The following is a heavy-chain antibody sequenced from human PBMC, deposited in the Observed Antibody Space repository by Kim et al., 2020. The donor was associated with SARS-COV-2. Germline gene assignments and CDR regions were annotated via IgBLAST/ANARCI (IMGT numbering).Heavy chain of an antibody. CDR3: ARDRPPRREGFNYYLDY. D-gene: IGHD6-6*01. Sequence: SVRGRYTISRDNSKNTLYLEINSLGAEDTAVYYCARDRPPRREGFNYYLDYWGQGTLVTVSS. J-gene: IGHJ4*02. V-gene: IGHV3-30*01.